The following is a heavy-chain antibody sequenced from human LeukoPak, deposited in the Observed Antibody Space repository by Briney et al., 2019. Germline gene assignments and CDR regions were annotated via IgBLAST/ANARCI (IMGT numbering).Heavy chain of an antibody. CDR3: ARHAGSSDYFDY. D-gene: IGHD3-10*01. J-gene: IGHJ4*02. CDR1: GGSISSSSYY. CDR2: IYYSGST. V-gene: IGHV4-39*01. Sequence: SETLSLTCTVSGGSISSSSYYWGWIRQPPGKGLEWIGSIYYSGSTYYNPSLKSRVTISVDTSKNQFSLKLSSVTAADTAVYYCARHAGSSDYFDYWGQGTLVTVSS.